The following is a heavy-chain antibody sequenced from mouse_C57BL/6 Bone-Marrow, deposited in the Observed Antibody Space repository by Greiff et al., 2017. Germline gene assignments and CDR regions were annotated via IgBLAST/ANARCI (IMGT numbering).Heavy chain of an antibody. J-gene: IGHJ2*01. CDR2: IGNKANGYTT. D-gene: IGHD4-1*01. Sequence: DVKLVESGGGLVQPGGSLSLSCAASGFTFTDYYMSWVRQPPGKALEWLGFIGNKANGYTTEYSASVKGRFTISRDNSQSILYLQMNALRAEDSATYYCARSNWDFDYWGQGTTLTVSS. CDR3: ARSNWDFDY. CDR1: GFTFTDYY. V-gene: IGHV7-3*01.